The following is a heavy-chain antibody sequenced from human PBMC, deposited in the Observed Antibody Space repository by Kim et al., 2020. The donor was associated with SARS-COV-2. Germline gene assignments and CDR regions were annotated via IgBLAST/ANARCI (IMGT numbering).Heavy chain of an antibody. V-gene: IGHV4-39*01. CDR3: ARRASSSWYFSYFDS. J-gene: IGHJ4*02. CDR2: LYYTGST. Sequence: SETLSLTCIVSAGSIRGSPYYWGWIRQPPGKGLEWIGSLYYTGSTYYNPSLETLVTISVDTSKNQISLNLNSVTAADTAVYYCARRASSSWYFSYFDSWGQGTRVTVSS. CDR1: AGSIRGSPYY. D-gene: IGHD6-13*01.